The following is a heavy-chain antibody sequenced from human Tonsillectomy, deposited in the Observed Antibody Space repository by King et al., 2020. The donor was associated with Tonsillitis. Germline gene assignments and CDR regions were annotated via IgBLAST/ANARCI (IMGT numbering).Heavy chain of an antibody. CDR3: ARERWTSGDYDDAFDI. CDR1: GFTFSGYA. V-gene: IGHV3-30-3*01. Sequence: VQLVESGGGVVQPGRSLRVSCVVSGFTFSGYAMHWVRQTPGKGLDWVAFISYDGNTKHYADSVKGRFTISRDDSNNMLYLQMNSLRVEDTAVYYCARERWTSGDYDDAFDIWGQGTMVTVSS. D-gene: IGHD3-22*01. CDR2: ISYDGNTK. J-gene: IGHJ3*02.